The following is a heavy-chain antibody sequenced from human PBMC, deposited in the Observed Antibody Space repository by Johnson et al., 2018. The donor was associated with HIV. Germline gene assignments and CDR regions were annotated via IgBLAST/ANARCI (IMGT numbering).Heavy chain of an antibody. Sequence: QVQLVESGGGVVQPGRSLRLSCAASGFTFSSYGMHWVRQAPGKGLEWVAVISYDGSNKYYADSVKGRFTISRDKSKNPLYLQMNSLRGEDTAVYYCAREWRGDLAAAGIDAFDIWGQGTMVTVSS. CDR3: AREWRGDLAAAGIDAFDI. CDR2: ISYDGSNK. V-gene: IGHV3-30*03. CDR1: GFTFSSYG. J-gene: IGHJ3*02. D-gene: IGHD6-13*01.